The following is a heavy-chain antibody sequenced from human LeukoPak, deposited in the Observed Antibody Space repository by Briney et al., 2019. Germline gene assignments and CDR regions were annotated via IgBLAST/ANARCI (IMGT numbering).Heavy chain of an antibody. Sequence: ASVTVSCKVSGYTFTGYYMHWVRQAPGQGLEWMGWINPNSGGTNYAQKFQGRVTMTRDTSISTAYMELSRLRSDDTAVYYCARANVDYGDYGDAFDIWGQGTMVTVSS. V-gene: IGHV1-2*02. CDR3: ARANVDYGDYGDAFDI. CDR1: GYTFTGYY. J-gene: IGHJ3*02. D-gene: IGHD4-17*01. CDR2: INPNSGGT.